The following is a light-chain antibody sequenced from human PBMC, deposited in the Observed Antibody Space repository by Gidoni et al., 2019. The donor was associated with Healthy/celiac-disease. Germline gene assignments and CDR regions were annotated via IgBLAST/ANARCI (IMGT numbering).Light chain of an antibody. CDR3: QQYNNWPPWT. J-gene: IGKJ1*01. CDR1: QSVSSN. CDR2: GAS. Sequence: EIVMTQSPATLSVSPGERATPSCRASQSVSSNLAWYQQKPGQAPRLLIYGASTRATGIPARFSGSGSGTEFTLTISSLQSEAFAVYYCQQYNNWPPWTFGQGTKVEIK. V-gene: IGKV3-15*01.